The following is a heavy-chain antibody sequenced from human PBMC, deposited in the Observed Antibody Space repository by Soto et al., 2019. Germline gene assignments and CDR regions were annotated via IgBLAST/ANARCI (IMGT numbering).Heavy chain of an antibody. V-gene: IGHV3-23*01. J-gene: IGHJ6*03. CDR1: GFTFSSYA. CDR3: ASNPPDTVVVPAPNYYYMDV. CDR2: ISGSGGST. D-gene: IGHD2-2*01. Sequence: PGGSLRLSCAASGFTFSSYAMSWVRQAPGKGLEWVSAISGSGGSTYYADSVKGRFTISRDNSKNTLYLQMNSLRAEDTAVYYCASNPPDTVVVPAPNYYYMDVWGKGTTVTVSS.